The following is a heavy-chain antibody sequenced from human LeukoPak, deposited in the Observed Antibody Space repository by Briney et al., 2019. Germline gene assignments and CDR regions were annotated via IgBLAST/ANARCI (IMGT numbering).Heavy chain of an antibody. CDR1: RFSFNTYA. D-gene: IGHD4-23*01. V-gene: IGHV3-30-3*01. Sequence: GGSLRLSCAASRFSFNTYAMHWVRQAPGKGLEWVAVISYDGNKKYHTDSVKGRFTISRDNSKNTLYLQMNSLRAEDTAVYYCAKAQDYGGNSGSDYWGQGTLVTVSS. CDR2: ISYDGNKK. CDR3: AKAQDYGGNSGSDY. J-gene: IGHJ4*02.